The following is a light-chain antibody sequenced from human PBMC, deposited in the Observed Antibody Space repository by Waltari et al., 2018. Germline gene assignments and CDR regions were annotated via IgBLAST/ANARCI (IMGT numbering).Light chain of an antibody. Sequence: EIVMTQSPATLSVSPGDSATLSCRASQSLSSTFAWYQQKPGQAPRLLIYSTSTRATGIPARFSGSGSGTEFTLTISSLQSEDFAIYYCQQYNYWPWTFGQGTRVEIK. CDR2: STS. J-gene: IGKJ1*01. CDR3: QQYNYWPWT. V-gene: IGKV3D-15*01. CDR1: QSLSST.